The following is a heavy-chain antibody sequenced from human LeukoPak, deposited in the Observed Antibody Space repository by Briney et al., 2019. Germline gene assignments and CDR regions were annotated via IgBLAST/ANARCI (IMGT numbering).Heavy chain of an antibody. CDR3: ARGRPPGSSWYSWFDP. D-gene: IGHD6-13*01. CDR2: VIHSGST. CDR1: SESFSGYS. V-gene: IGHV4-34*01. Sequence: SETLSLTCAVYSESFSGYSWSWIRQPPGKGLEWIGEVIHSGSTNYNPSLKSRVTISIDTSKKQFSLKLSSVTAADTAVYYCARGRPPGSSWYSWFDPWGQGTLVTVSS. J-gene: IGHJ5*02.